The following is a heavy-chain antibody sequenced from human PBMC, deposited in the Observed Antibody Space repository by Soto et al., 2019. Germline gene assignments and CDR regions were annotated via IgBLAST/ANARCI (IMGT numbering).Heavy chain of an antibody. CDR3: ARSFGVAAAGPFDY. Sequence: SETLSLTCTVSGGSISSSSSYWGWIRQPPGKGLEWIGNIYYSGSTYYNPSLKSRVTISVDTSKNQFSLKLSSVTAADTAVYYWARSFGVAAAGPFDYWGQGTLVTASS. CDR2: IYYSGST. CDR1: GGSISSSSSY. V-gene: IGHV4-39*07. D-gene: IGHD6-13*01. J-gene: IGHJ4*02.